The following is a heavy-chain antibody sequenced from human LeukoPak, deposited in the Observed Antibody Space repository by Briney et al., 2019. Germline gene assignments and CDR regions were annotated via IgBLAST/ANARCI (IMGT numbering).Heavy chain of an antibody. CDR2: ISGSGGST. J-gene: IGHJ5*02. D-gene: IGHD4-17*01. V-gene: IGHV3-23*01. Sequence: GGTLRLSCAASGFTFSSYGMSWVRQAPGKGLEWVSAISGSGGSTYYADSVKGRFTISRDNSKNTLYLQMNSLRAEDTAVYYCAKSGGTVTRFDPWGQGTLVTVSS. CDR1: GFTFSSYG. CDR3: AKSGGTVTRFDP.